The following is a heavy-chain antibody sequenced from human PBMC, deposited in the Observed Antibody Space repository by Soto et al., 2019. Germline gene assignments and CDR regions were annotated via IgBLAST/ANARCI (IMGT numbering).Heavy chain of an antibody. D-gene: IGHD3-3*01. CDR2: ISYDGSNK. CDR3: AKDSRAALRTIFGGNPLSYGMDV. J-gene: IGHJ6*02. Sequence: PGGSLRLSCAASGFTFISYGMHWVRQAPGKGLEWVAVISYDGSNKYYADSVKGRFTISRDNSKNTLYLQMNSLRAEDTAVYYCAKDSRAALRTIFGGNPLSYGMDVWGQGTTVTVSS. CDR1: GFTFISYG. V-gene: IGHV3-30*18.